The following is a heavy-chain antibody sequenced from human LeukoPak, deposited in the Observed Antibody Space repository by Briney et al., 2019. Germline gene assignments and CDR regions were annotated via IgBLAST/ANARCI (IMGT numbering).Heavy chain of an antibody. CDR3: ARRQEWVRGVMIDY. J-gene: IGHJ4*02. Sequence: ASVKVSCKASGYTFTGYYMHWVRQAPGQGLEWMGWINPNSGGTNYAQKFQGRVTMTRDTSISTAYMELSRLRSDDTAVYYCARRQEWVRGVMIDYWGQGTLVTVSS. CDR1: GYTFTGYY. CDR2: INPNSGGT. D-gene: IGHD3-10*01. V-gene: IGHV1-2*02.